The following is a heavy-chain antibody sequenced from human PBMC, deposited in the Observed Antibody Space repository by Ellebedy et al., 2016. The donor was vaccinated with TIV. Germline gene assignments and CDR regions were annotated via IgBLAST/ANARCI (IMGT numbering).Heavy chain of an antibody. CDR1: GFIFNNFY. J-gene: IGHJ4*02. Sequence: GESLKISCVVSGFIFNNFYMSWVRQAPGKGLEWVANLNQDGSEKFYVDSVKGRFTISRDNAKNSLFLQINSLTDEDTAVYYCARGAGRAHPDYWGQGTLVSVSS. D-gene: IGHD3-10*01. V-gene: IGHV3-7*01. CDR3: ARGAGRAHPDY. CDR2: LNQDGSEK.